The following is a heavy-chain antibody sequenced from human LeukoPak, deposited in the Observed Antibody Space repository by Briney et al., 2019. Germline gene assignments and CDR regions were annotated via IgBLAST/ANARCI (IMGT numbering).Heavy chain of an antibody. CDR1: GESFSGYY. CDR2: INHSGST. J-gene: IGHJ6*03. Sequence: SETLCLACAVYGESFSGYYWSWIRQPPGMGLEWIGEINHSGSTNYNPSLKCRVTISVDTSKNQFSLKLSSVTAADTAVYYGARGGGIYYYYYMDVWGKGTTVTVSS. D-gene: IGHD3-16*01. CDR3: ARGGGIYYYYYMDV. V-gene: IGHV4-34*01.